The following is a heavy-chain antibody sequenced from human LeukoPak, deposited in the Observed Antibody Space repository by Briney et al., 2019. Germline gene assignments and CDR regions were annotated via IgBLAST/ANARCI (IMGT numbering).Heavy chain of an antibody. Sequence: GGSLRLSCAASGFTFSSYSMNWVRQAPGKGLEWVSSISSSSSYIYYADSVKGRFTISRDNAKNSLYLQMNSLRAEDTAVYYCARDSEINFEWVTIFPHYFDYWGQGTLVTVSS. CDR2: ISSSSSYI. D-gene: IGHD3-9*01. J-gene: IGHJ4*02. CDR1: GFTFSSYS. V-gene: IGHV3-21*01. CDR3: ARDSEINFEWVTIFPHYFDY.